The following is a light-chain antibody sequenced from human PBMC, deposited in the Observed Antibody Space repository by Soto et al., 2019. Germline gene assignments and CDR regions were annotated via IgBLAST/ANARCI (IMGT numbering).Light chain of an antibody. Sequence: EIGLTQSPATLSLSPGDRAALSCKASQSVHNYLAWHQQKPGQTPRLLVYGASNRATGIPDRFSGSGSGTDFTLTISRLEPEDFAVYYCQQYGSSGTFAQGTKVDIK. V-gene: IGKV3-20*01. CDR1: QSVHNY. CDR3: QQYGSSGT. CDR2: GAS. J-gene: IGKJ1*01.